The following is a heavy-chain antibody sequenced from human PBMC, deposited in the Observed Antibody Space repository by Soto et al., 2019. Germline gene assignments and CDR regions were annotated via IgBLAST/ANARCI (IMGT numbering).Heavy chain of an antibody. J-gene: IGHJ3*02. CDR1: GFTVSSNY. CDR2: IYSGGST. CDR3: ARIDYGGNPDAFDI. D-gene: IGHD4-17*01. V-gene: IGHV3-53*01. Sequence: GGSLRLSCAASGFTVSSNYMSWVRQAPGKGLEWVSVIYSGGSTYYADSVQGRFTISRDNSKNTLYLQMNSLRAEDTAVYYCARIDYGGNPDAFDIWGQGTMVTVSS.